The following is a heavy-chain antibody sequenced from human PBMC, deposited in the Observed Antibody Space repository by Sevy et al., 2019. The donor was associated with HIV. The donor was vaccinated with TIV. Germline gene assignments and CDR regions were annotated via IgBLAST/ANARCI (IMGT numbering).Heavy chain of an antibody. CDR1: GFTFDHHA. CDR2: ISWNSGTI. J-gene: IGHJ4*02. D-gene: IGHD1-1*01. Sequence: GGSLRLSCAASGFTFDHHAMHWVRQAPGKGLEWVSGISWNSGTIGYADSVKGRFTISRDNAKNSLYLQMNSVRAEDTALYYCAKDEGATGTADFDYWGQGTLVTVSS. V-gene: IGHV3-9*01. CDR3: AKDEGATGTADFDY.